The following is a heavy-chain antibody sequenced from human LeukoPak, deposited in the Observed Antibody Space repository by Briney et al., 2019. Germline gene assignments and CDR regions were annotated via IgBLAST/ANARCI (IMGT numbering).Heavy chain of an antibody. CDR3: ARGRNDYGNYRFGY. V-gene: IGHV4-38-2*01. D-gene: IGHD4-11*01. CDR1: GSSISSGYY. Sequence: SETLSLTCAVSGSSISSGYYWGWIRQPPGKGLEWIGSIYHSGSTYYNPSLKSRVTISVDTSKNQFSLKLSSVTAADTAVYYCARGRNDYGNYRFGYWGQGTLVTVSS. CDR2: IYHSGST. J-gene: IGHJ4*02.